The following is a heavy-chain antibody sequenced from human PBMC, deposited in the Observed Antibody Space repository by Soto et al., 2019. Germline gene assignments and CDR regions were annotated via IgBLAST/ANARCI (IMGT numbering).Heavy chain of an antibody. CDR2: ISSNGVGT. Sequence: PGGSLRLSCAASGFTLSGYAMDWVRQAPGKGLEYVSGISSNGVGTYYANSVQGRFTISRDNPKNTVYLQMGSLRPEDMAVYYCARRARPDFYYMDVWGKGTTVTSP. D-gene: IGHD6-6*01. V-gene: IGHV3-64*01. CDR1: GFTLSGYA. CDR3: ARRARPDFYYMDV. J-gene: IGHJ6*03.